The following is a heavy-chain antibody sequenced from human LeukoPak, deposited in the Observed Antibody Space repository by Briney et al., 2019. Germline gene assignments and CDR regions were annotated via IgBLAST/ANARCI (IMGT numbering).Heavy chain of an antibody. Sequence: GGSLRLSCAASGFTFSSYGMHWVRKPPGKGLEWVPVISYDGSNKNYADSVKGRFTISRDNSKSTLYMQMNSLRAEDTAVYYCAKDGLHHSNGPGWGMDVWGQGTTVTVSS. D-gene: IGHD3-22*01. V-gene: IGHV3-30*18. CDR2: ISYDGSNK. J-gene: IGHJ6*02. CDR3: AKDGLHHSNGPGWGMDV. CDR1: GFTFSSYG.